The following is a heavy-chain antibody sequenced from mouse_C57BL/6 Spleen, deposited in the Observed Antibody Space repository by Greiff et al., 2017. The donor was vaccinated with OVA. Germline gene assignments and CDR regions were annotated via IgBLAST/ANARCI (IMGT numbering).Heavy chain of an antibody. CDR1: GYTFTDYY. CDR3: ARGVTTVVDYFDY. Sequence: QLQQSGAELVRPGASVKLSCKASGYTFTDYYINWVKQRPGQGLEWIARIYPGSGNTYYNEKFKGKATLTAEKSSSTAYMQLSSLTSEDSAVYFCARGVTTVVDYFDYWGQGTTLTVSS. D-gene: IGHD1-1*01. CDR2: IYPGSGNT. V-gene: IGHV1-76*01. J-gene: IGHJ2*01.